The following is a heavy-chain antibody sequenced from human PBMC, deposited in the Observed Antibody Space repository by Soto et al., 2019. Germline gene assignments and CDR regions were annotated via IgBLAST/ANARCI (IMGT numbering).Heavy chain of an antibody. CDR3: ATELNYSRDWLPDY. J-gene: IGHJ4*02. CDR2: ISGSCGST. D-gene: IGHD6-19*01. V-gene: IGHV3-23*01. Sequence: GGSLRLSGVASGFTVSSYSMSCVRQAPGKGLEWVSAISGSCGSTYDADSVKGRFTISRDNPKNTLYLQMNSLRAEDTAVYYCATELNYSRDWLPDYWGQGTLVTVSS. CDR1: GFTVSSYS.